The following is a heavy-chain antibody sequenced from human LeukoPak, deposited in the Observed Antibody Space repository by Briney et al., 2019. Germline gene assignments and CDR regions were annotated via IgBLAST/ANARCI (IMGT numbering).Heavy chain of an antibody. D-gene: IGHD6-13*01. V-gene: IGHV1-69*13. J-gene: IGHJ2*01. CDR3: ARATAAAGYWYFDL. CDR2: IIPIFGTA. Sequence: SVKVSCKASGYTFTSYDINWVRQATGQGLEWMGGIIPIFGTANYAQKFQGRVTITADESTSTAYMELSSLRSEDTAVYYCARATAAAGYWYFDLWGRGTLVTVSS. CDR1: GYTFTSYD.